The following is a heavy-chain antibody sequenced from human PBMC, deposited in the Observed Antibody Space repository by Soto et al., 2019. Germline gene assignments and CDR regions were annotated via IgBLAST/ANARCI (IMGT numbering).Heavy chain of an antibody. Sequence: EVQLVESGGGLVQPGGSLRLSCAASGFSFSSYAMNWVLQAPGKGLEWLSYISESSSNIYYADSVKGRFTISRDNAKKSLYLQMNSLRDEDTAVYYCANLFGSSWHVDYWGQGTLVTVSS. CDR3: ANLFGSSWHVDY. D-gene: IGHD6-13*01. J-gene: IGHJ4*02. CDR2: ISESSSNI. V-gene: IGHV3-48*02. CDR1: GFSFSSYA.